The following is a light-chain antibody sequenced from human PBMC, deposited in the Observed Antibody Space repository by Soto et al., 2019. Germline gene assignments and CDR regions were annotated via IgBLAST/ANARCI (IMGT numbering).Light chain of an antibody. CDR2: GAS. CDR3: QQYVRSPYT. Sequence: EIVLTQSPGSLSLSPGERATLSCRASQSISSTYIAWYQQKRGQAPRLLIFGASSRAKGIPDRFSGSGSGTDFSLTISRLEPEDSAVYFCQQYVRSPYTFGTGTKVDIK. CDR1: QSISSTY. V-gene: IGKV3-20*01. J-gene: IGKJ3*01.